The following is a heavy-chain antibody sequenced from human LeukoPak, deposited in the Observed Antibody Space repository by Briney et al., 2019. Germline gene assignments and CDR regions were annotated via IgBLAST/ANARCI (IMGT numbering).Heavy chain of an antibody. Sequence: SETLSLTCTVSGGSISSHYWSWIRQPPGKGLEWIGYIYATGSTNYNPSLKSRVTISVDTSKNQFSLKLSSVTAADTAVYFCAKRGVVIRVILVGFHKEAYYFDSWGQGALVTVSS. CDR1: GGSISSHY. D-gene: IGHD3-22*01. CDR2: IYATGST. V-gene: IGHV4-59*11. CDR3: AKRGVVIRVILVGFHKEAYYFDS. J-gene: IGHJ4*02.